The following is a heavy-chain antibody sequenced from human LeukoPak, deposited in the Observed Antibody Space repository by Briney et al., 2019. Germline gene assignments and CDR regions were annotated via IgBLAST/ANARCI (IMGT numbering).Heavy chain of an antibody. CDR1: GGSFSGYY. CDR2: INHRGST. J-gene: IGHJ4*02. CDR3: ARGPRPFVTSWRY. Sequence: SETLSLTCAVYGGSFSGYYWSWIRQPPGKGLEWIGEINHRGSTNYNPSLKSRVTISVDTSKNQFSLKLSSVTAADTAVYYCARGPRPFVTSWRYWGQGTLVTVSS. D-gene: IGHD3-16*02. V-gene: IGHV4-34*01.